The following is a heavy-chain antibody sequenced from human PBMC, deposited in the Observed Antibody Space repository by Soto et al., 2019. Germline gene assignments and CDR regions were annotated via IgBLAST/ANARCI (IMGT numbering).Heavy chain of an antibody. V-gene: IGHV1-18*01. Sequence: QVQLVQSGAEVKKPGASVKVSCETSGYTFANYGISWVRQAPGQGLEWMAWISTFNGNTNYAQKFKGRVTMTTDTSTSTVYVELGSLRADDTAVYYCVRDLGYCSGTSCRNRFDPWGQGTLVTVSS. CDR2: ISTFNGNT. CDR1: GYTFANYG. D-gene: IGHD2-2*01. CDR3: VRDLGYCSGTSCRNRFDP. J-gene: IGHJ5*02.